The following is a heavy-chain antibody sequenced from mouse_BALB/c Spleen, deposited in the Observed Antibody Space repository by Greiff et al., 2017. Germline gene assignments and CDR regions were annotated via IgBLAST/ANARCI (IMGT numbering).Heavy chain of an antibody. CDR2: IWSGGST. Sequence: VQLQQSGPGLVQPSQSLSITCTASGFSLTSYGVHWVRQSPGKGLEWLGVIWSGGSTDYNAAFISRLSISKDNSKSQVFFKMNSLQTDDTARYYCARGNGNYAFDYWGQGTTLTVSS. CDR3: ARGNGNYAFDY. CDR1: GFSLTSYG. V-gene: IGHV2-2*01. J-gene: IGHJ2*01. D-gene: IGHD2-1*01.